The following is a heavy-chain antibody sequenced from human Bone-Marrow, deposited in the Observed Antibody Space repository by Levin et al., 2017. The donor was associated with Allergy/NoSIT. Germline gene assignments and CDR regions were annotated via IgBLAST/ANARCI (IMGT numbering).Heavy chain of an antibody. Sequence: GGSLRLSCEGSGYTFSNKWIGWVRQLPGQGLEWMGIIFPDDSDTRYGPSFQGQVTISADKSINTAFLQWSSLKASDTATYYCVMCGSAWRPDYWGQGALVTVSS. D-gene: IGHD6-19*01. J-gene: IGHJ4*02. CDR1: GYTFSNKW. CDR2: IFPDDSDT. V-gene: IGHV5-51*01. CDR3: VMCGSAWRPDY.